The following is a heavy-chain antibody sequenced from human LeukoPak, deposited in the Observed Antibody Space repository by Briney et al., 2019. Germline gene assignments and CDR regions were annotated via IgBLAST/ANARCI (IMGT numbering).Heavy chain of an antibody. Sequence: PGGSLRLSCAASGFTFSSYGMHWVRQAPGKGLEWVGNIKQDGSEKHYVDSVKGRFTISRDNAKNSLYLEMDNVRAEDTAVYYCARDEDGHNSLPFDIWGQGTMVSVSS. D-gene: IGHD4-23*01. CDR1: GFTFSSYG. J-gene: IGHJ3*02. CDR2: IKQDGSEK. CDR3: ARDEDGHNSLPFDI. V-gene: IGHV3-7*01.